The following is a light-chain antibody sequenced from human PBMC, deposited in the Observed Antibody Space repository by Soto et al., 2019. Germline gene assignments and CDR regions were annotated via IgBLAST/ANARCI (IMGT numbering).Light chain of an antibody. CDR2: DNN. J-gene: IGLJ3*02. CDR3: QSYDDPKM. V-gene: IGLV6-57*04. Sequence: NFMLTQPHSVSESPGKTVTISCTRSSGSIASDYVHWYQQRPGSAPTTLIYDNNLRPSGVPDRFSGSIDSSSNSASLTISGLKTEDEADYYCQSYDDPKMFGGGTKLTVL. CDR1: SGSIASDY.